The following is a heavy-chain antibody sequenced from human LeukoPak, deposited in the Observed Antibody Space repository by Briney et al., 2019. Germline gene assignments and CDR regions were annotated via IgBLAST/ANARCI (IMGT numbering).Heavy chain of an antibody. V-gene: IGHV3-74*01. CDR2: INGDGTNR. D-gene: IGHD1-1*01. Sequence: GGSLRLSCAASGFAGGSYWIQWVRRAPGKGRVWFSRINGDGTNRDYADSVRGRFAISRDNAKNTVYRQMNSLGGEDTAVYYCTRVSTGTSGGWEYWGQGTLVTVSS. J-gene: IGHJ4*02. CDR3: TRVSTGTSGGWEY. CDR1: GFAGGSYW.